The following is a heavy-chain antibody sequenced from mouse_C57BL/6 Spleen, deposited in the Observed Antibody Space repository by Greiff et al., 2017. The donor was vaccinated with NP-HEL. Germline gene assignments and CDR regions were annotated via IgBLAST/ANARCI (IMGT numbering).Heavy chain of an antibody. J-gene: IGHJ3*01. D-gene: IGHD3-2*02. CDR3: AREDSGYVEFAY. V-gene: IGHV1-53*01. CDR2: INPSNGGT. CDR1: GYTFTSYW. Sequence: QVQLQQSGTELVKPGASVKLSCKASGYTFTSYWMHWVKQRPGQGLEWIGNINPSNGGTNYNEKFKSKATLTVDKSSSTAYMQLSSLTSEDSAVYDCAREDSGYVEFAYWGQGTLVTVSA.